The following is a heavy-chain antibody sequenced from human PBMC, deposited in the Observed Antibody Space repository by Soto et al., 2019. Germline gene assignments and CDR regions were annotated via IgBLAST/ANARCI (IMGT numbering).Heavy chain of an antibody. CDR2: IIPILGIA. V-gene: IGHV1-69*08. D-gene: IGHD3-10*01. Sequence: QVQLVQSGAEVKKPGSSVKVSCKASGGTFSSYTISWVRQAPGQRLEWMGRIIPILGIANYAQKFQGRVTITADKSTSTAYMELSSLRSEDTAVYYCARDPEAGVDQDAFDIWGQGTMVTVSS. CDR3: ARDPEAGVDQDAFDI. CDR1: GGTFSSYT. J-gene: IGHJ3*02.